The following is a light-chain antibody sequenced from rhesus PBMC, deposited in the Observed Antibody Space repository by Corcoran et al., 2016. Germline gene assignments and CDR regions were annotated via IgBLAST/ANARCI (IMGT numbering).Light chain of an antibody. CDR3: SSYTTGDPYI. Sequence: QSAPTQPPSVSGSPGQSVTISCTGTSSDVGRYNYVSWYQHHPGKAPKLMIYDVNKRPSGVSDRFSGSKSGNTASLTISGLQTEDETFYYCSSYTTGDPYIFGAGTRLIVL. V-gene: IGLV2S7*01. J-gene: IGLJ1*01. CDR2: DVN. CDR1: SSDVGRYNY.